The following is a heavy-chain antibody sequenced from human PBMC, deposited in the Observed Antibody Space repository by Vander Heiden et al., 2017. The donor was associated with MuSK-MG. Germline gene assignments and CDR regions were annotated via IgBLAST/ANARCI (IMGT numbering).Heavy chain of an antibody. CDR1: GGSISSYY. Sequence: QVQLQESGPGMQKPSETLSLTCSVSGGSISSYYWRWIRQPPGKGLEWIGYIYYSGSTNYNPSLKSRVTISGDTSKNQFSLKLSSVIAADTAVYYRARLGETPRGRCWGLLSVDYYYMDVWGKGTTVTVSS. D-gene: IGHD3-16*02. V-gene: IGHV4-59*01. J-gene: IGHJ6*03. CDR2: IYYSGST. CDR3: ARLGETPRGRCWGLLSVDYYYMDV.